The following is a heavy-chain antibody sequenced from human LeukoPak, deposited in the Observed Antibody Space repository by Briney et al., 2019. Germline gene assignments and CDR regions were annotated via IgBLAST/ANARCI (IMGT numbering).Heavy chain of an antibody. V-gene: IGHV3-73*01. J-gene: IGHJ4*02. CDR1: GFTFSGSA. Sequence: GGSLRLSXAASGFTFSGSAVHWVRQASGKGLEWVGRIRSKANNYSTAYAASVKGRFTISRDDSKNTAYLQMNSLKTEDTAVYYCTKSGSYAYWGQGTLVTVSS. CDR3: TKSGSYAY. D-gene: IGHD1-26*01. CDR2: IRSKANNYST.